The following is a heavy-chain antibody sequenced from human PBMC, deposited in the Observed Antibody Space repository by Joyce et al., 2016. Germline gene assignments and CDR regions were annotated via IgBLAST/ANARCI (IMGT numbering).Heavy chain of an antibody. CDR1: GGSISSSNHY. CDR3: ATPSLAAFGYVEY. Sequence: QLQLRESGPGLVRPSETLSLSCIVSGGSISSSNHYWGWIRQSPGKGLGWIGSVFYSGASDYHPSLESRVTISLDTSQNQFSLRLTSVTAADTAVYYCATPSLAAFGYVEYWGQGSLVTVSS. J-gene: IGHJ4*02. D-gene: IGHD2-15*01. CDR2: VFYSGAS. V-gene: IGHV4-39*01.